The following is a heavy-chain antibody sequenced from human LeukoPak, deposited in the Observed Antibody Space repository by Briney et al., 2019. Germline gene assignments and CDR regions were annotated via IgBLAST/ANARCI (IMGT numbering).Heavy chain of an antibody. CDR3: ARGPSAYSSEFDY. CDR1: GFTVSNNY. D-gene: IGHD5-18*01. J-gene: IGHJ4*02. Sequence: GGSLRLSCAASGFTVSNNYMSWVRQAPGKGLEWVSVIYSGGSTYYADSVKGRFTISRDNSKNTLYLQMNSLRPEDTAVYFCARGPSAYSSEFDYWGQGTLVTVSS. CDR2: IYSGGST. V-gene: IGHV3-66*02.